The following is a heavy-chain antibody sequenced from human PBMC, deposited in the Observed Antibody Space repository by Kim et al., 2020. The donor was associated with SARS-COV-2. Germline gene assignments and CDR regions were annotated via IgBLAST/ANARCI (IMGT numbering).Heavy chain of an antibody. CDR2: ISGSGGST. CDR3: AKAPFYIVLLTVTTRNWFDP. J-gene: IGHJ5*02. V-gene: IGHV3-23*01. D-gene: IGHD4-17*01. Sequence: GGSLRLSCAASGFTFSSYAMSWVRQAPGKGLEWVSAISGSGGSTYYADSVKGRFTISRDNSKNTLYLQMNSLRAEDTAVYYCAKAPFYIVLLTVTTRNWFDPWGQGTLVTVSS. CDR1: GFTFSSYA.